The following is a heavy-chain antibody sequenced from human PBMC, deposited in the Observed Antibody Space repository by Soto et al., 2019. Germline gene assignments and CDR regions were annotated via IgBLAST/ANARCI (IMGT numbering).Heavy chain of an antibody. Sequence: SETLSLTCAVYGGSFGAYYWSWIRQPPGKGLEWLGEINHGGNTNYNPSLKSRATISIDTSKNHFSLKVTSVTAADTAVYYCTTDRGNYWGQGTLVTVSS. V-gene: IGHV4-34*01. CDR3: TTDRGNY. CDR1: GGSFGAYY. CDR2: INHGGNT. J-gene: IGHJ4*02.